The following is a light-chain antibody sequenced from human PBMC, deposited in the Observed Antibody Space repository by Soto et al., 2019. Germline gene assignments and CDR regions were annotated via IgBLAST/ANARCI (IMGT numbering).Light chain of an antibody. J-gene: IGLJ1*01. V-gene: IGLV2-14*01. Sequence: QSALTQPASVSGSPGQSNTISCTGTSSDLAIYNYVFWYQQQPGKAPKIMIYQVTTRPSGDSNRFSGSRSGNTASLTICGLQAEDEAEYYCSSRTISSTIYVFGTGSKVTVL. CDR3: SSRTISSTIYV. CDR1: SSDLAIYNY. CDR2: QVT.